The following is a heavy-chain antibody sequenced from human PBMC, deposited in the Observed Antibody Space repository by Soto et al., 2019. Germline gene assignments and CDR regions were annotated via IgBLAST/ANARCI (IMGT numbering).Heavy chain of an antibody. D-gene: IGHD3-16*01. CDR2: IYYSGST. V-gene: IGHV4-39*01. Sequence: SETLSLTCTVSGGSISSSSYYWGWIRQPPGKGLEWIGSIYYSGSTYYNPSLKSRVTISVDTSKNQFSLKLSSVAAADTAVYYCARSYDYIDSNWFDPWGQGTLVTVSS. J-gene: IGHJ5*02. CDR3: ARSYDYIDSNWFDP. CDR1: GGSISSSSYY.